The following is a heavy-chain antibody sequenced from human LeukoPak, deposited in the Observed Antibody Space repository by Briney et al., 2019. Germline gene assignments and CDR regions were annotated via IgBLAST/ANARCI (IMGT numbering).Heavy chain of an antibody. CDR2: IKQDGNEK. D-gene: IGHD1-26*01. J-gene: IGHJ2*01. CDR1: GFRFNTYW. V-gene: IGHV3-7*03. Sequence: TGGSLRLSCAASGFRFNTYWMSWVRQAPGKGLEWVANIKQDGNEKYYADSVKGRFTISRDRSKDTLYLQMDSLRADDTAVYFCAKTSAATTAASYWYFDVWGRGALVTVSS. CDR3: AKTSAATTAASYWYFDV.